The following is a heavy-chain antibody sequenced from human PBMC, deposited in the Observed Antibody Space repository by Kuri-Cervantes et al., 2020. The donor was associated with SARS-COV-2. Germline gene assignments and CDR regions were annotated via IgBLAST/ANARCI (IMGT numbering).Heavy chain of an antibody. J-gene: IGHJ6*03. D-gene: IGHD3-22*01. CDR1: GYTFTSYG. V-gene: IGHV1-18*01. Sequence: ASVKVSCKASGYTFTSYGISWVRQAPGQGLEWMGWISAYNGNTNYAQKLQGRVTMTTDTSTSTAYMELRSLRSEDTAVYYCALGYWGSGYPRYYYYMDVWGKGTTVTVSS. CDR3: ALGYWGSGYPRYYYYMDV. CDR2: ISAYNGNT.